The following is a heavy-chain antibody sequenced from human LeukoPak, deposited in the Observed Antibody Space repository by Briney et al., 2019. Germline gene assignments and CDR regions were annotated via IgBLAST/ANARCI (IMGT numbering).Heavy chain of an antibody. Sequence: SETLSLTCTVSGGSISSYYWSWIRQPPGKGLEWIGYIYYSGSTNYNPSLKSRVTISVDTSKNQFSLKLSSVPAADTAVYYCASSEPLYSSSYNWFDPWGQGTLVTVSS. V-gene: IGHV4-59*01. D-gene: IGHD6-6*01. J-gene: IGHJ5*02. CDR2: IYYSGST. CDR3: ASSEPLYSSSYNWFDP. CDR1: GGSISSYY.